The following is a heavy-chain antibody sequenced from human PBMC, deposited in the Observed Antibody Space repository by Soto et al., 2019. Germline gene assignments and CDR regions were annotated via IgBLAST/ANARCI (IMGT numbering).Heavy chain of an antibody. D-gene: IGHD3-9*01. Sequence: PSETLSLTCAVYGASFSGYSWSWLRQPPARGLEWIGDINPSGSTKYNPSLESRVSISVDTSKNQFSLNLSSVTAADTAVYYCATGKIRYLTEWGQGTLVTVS. CDR1: GASFSGYS. V-gene: IGHV4-34*01. CDR2: INPSGST. J-gene: IGHJ4*02. CDR3: ATGKIRYLTE.